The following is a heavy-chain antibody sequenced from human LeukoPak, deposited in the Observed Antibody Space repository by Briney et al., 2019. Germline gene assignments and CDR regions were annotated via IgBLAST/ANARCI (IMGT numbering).Heavy chain of an antibody. CDR3: AKDKEATTVTTPYFDS. CDR1: VFTFTSFA. D-gene: IGHD4-11*01. CDR2: IRGHGRST. V-gene: IGHV3-23*01. Sequence: GVSLRLSCGACVFTFTSFAMRWVRQARGKGLEDCSAIRGHGRSTFYAGSVKGRLTNSQDHSKNTLYLQMSSLKAEETPVYYCAKDKEATTVTTPYFDSWGRRALVTVSS. J-gene: IGHJ4*02.